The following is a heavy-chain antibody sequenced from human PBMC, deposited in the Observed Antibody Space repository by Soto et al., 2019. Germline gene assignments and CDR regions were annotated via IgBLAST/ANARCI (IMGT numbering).Heavy chain of an antibody. CDR2: IGTAGDT. D-gene: IGHD5-12*01. J-gene: IGHJ4*02. CDR3: ARGKYSGYGPGDFDY. CDR1: GFTFSSYD. Sequence: EVQLVESGGGLVQPGGSLRLSCAASGFTFSSYDMHWVRQATGKGLEWVSAIGTAGDTYYPGSVKGRFTISRENAKNSLYLQMNSLRAGDTAVYYCARGKYSGYGPGDFDYWGQGTLVTVSS. V-gene: IGHV3-13*01.